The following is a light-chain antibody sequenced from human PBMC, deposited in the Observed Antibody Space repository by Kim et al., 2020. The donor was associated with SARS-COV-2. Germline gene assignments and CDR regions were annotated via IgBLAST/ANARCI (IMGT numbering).Light chain of an antibody. CDR1: RRCRASKY. CDR3: QSFDSNTHSWV. Sequence: VTSYCTRSRRCRASKYVHWYQQRPGSAPTTVIYENDRRPSGGPDRFSGSIASSSNSASLTISGLKTEDEADYFCQSFDSNTHSWVFGGGTQLTVL. CDR2: END. J-gene: IGLJ3*02. V-gene: IGLV6-57*03.